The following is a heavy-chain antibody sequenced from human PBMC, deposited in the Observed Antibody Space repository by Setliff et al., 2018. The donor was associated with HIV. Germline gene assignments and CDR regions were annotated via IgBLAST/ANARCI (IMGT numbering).Heavy chain of an antibody. D-gene: IGHD3-10*01. CDR3: ARVGYHGSGRYSFDY. J-gene: IGHJ4*02. CDR1: GGSISSDY. CDR2: IYYSGST. Sequence: SETLSLTCTVSGGSISSDYWSWIRQPPGKGLEWIGYIYYSGSTNYNPSLKSRVTISVDTSKKQFSLKLSSVTAADTAVYYCARVGYHGSGRYSFDYWGQGTLVTVSS. V-gene: IGHV4-59*08.